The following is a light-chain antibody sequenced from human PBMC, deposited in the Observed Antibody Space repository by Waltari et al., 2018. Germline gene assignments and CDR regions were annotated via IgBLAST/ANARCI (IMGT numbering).Light chain of an antibody. CDR3: QQYLSSPWT. CDR2: DAS. CDR1: QTGRSNY. Sequence: EIVLTQSPATLSLSPGERATLSCRASQTGRSNYLAWYQQKSGLAPRLLILDASKRATGIPDRFSGSGSGTDFTLTITRLEPEDFAVYFCQQYLSSPWTFGLGTKVEIK. V-gene: IGKV3D-20*01. J-gene: IGKJ1*01.